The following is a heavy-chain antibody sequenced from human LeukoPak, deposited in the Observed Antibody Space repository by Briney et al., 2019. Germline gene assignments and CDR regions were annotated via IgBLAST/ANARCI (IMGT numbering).Heavy chain of an antibody. Sequence: PSETLSLTCTVSGGSISSSYWSWIRQPPGKGLEWIGCIYYSGSTNYNPSLKSRVTISVDTSKNQFSLKLNSVTAADTAVYYCARQGPLTTAVTTRTNPFDYWGQGTLVTVSS. CDR1: GGSISSSY. V-gene: IGHV4-59*08. D-gene: IGHD4-11*01. J-gene: IGHJ4*02. CDR2: IYYSGST. CDR3: ARQGPLTTAVTTRTNPFDY.